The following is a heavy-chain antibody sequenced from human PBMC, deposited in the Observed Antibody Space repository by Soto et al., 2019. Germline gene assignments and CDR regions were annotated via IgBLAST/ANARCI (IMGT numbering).Heavy chain of an antibody. V-gene: IGHV4-59*01. CDR3: ARVLFGYCSSTSCYGFDY. D-gene: IGHD2-2*03. J-gene: IGHJ4*02. CDR1: GGFLSESY. CDR2: ISYGGGT. Sequence: SETLSLTCAVYGGFLSESYWSWIRQPPGKELEWIGYISYGGGTNYNPSLKSRVTISLDTSKNQFSLKLSSVTAADTAVYYCARVLFGYCSSTSCYGFDYWGQGTLVTVSS.